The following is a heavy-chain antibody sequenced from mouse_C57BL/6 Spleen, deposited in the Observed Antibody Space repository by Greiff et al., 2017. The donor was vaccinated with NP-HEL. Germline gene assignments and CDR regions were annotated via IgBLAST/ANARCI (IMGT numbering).Heavy chain of an antibody. V-gene: IGHV1-15*01. D-gene: IGHD4-1*01. Sequence: QVQLKQSGAELVRPGASVTLSCKASGYTFTDYEMHWVKQTPVHGLEWIGAIDPETGGTAYNQKFKGKAILTADKSSSTAYMELRSLTSEDSAVYYCTRYAGSGDYFDYWGQGTTLTVSS. CDR1: GYTFTDYE. CDR3: TRYAGSGDYFDY. CDR2: IDPETGGT. J-gene: IGHJ2*01.